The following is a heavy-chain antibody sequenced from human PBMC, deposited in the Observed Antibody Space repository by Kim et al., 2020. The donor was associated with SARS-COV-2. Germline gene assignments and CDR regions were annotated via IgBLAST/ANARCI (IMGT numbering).Heavy chain of an antibody. J-gene: IGHJ3*02. Sequence: SVKGRFTISRDNAKNSLYLQMNSLRAEDTALYYCAQSGSGWSSPFDDAFDIWGQGTMVTVSS. CDR3: AQSGSGWSSPFDDAFDI. D-gene: IGHD6-19*01. V-gene: IGHV3-20*03.